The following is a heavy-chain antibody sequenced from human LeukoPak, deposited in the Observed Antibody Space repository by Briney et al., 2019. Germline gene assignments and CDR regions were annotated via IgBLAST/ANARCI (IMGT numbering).Heavy chain of an antibody. Sequence: GESLKISCKGSGYSFTDYWIAWVRHLPGKSLEWMGSIYPGDSDTRYSPSFQGQVTFSADKSISTAYLQWSSLRASDTAIYYCARQCCRGASPGFDPWGQGTLVTVSS. D-gene: IGHD3-10*01. CDR2: IYPGDSDT. V-gene: IGHV5-51*01. CDR1: GYSFTDYW. J-gene: IGHJ5*02. CDR3: ARQCCRGASPGFDP.